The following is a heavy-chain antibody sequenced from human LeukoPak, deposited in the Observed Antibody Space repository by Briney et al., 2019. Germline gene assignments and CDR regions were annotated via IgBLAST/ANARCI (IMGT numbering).Heavy chain of an antibody. J-gene: IGHJ5*01. CDR1: GFTVSAKY. V-gene: IGHV3-66*02. CDR3: ARDGGFGGPGGDNWFDS. D-gene: IGHD3-16*01. Sequence: GGSLRLSCAASGFTVSAKYVSWVRQGPGKGLDWISSIYSDGGTNYADSVKGRFTISRDNSKNTLYLQMNSLRPEDTAVYYCARDGGFGGPGGDNWFDSWGQGALVTVSS. CDR2: IYSDGGT.